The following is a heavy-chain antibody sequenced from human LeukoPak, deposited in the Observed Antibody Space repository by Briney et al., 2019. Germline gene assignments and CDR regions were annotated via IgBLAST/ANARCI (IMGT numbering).Heavy chain of an antibody. CDR3: AKGPETAPA. Sequence: GGSLRLSCTASGFTFSTYGMHWVRQAPGKGLEWVTLISYDGSTKYYSDSVKGRFTLSRDNSKNTLYLQMNSLRAEDTAVYYCAKGPETAPAWGQGTLVTVSS. D-gene: IGHD5-18*01. CDR2: ISYDGSTK. J-gene: IGHJ5*02. CDR1: GFTFSTYG. V-gene: IGHV3-30*18.